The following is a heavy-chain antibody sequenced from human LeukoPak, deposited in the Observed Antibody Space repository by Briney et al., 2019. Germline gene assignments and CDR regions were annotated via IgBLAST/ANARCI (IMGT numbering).Heavy chain of an antibody. CDR1: GYTFTSYD. CDR3: ARGFGVYYGSGSWRGRGYYYGMDV. CDR2: MNPNSGNT. V-gene: IGHV1-8*01. D-gene: IGHD3-10*01. J-gene: IGHJ6*02. Sequence: ASVKVSCKASGYTFTSYDINWVRQATGQGLEWMGWMNPNSGNTGYAQKFQGRVTVTRNTSISTAYMELSSLRSEDTAVYYCARGFGVYYGSGSWRGRGYYYGMDVWGQGTTVTVSS.